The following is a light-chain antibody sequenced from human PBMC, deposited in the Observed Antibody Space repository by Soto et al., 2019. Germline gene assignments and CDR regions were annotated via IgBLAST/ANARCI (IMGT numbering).Light chain of an antibody. J-gene: IGKJ5*01. Sequence: DIQMTQSPSAMSASVGDRVTITCRASQDINNYLNWYQQKPGQAPKLLMRSASTLERGVPSRFSGSGSRTDFTLTITNLQPDDFATYYCQQSLSMPLTFGHGTRLEI. CDR3: QQSLSMPLT. CDR2: SAS. V-gene: IGKV1-39*01. CDR1: QDINNY.